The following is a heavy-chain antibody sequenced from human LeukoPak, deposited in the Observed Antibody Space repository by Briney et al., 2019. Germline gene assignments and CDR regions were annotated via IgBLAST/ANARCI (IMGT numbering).Heavy chain of an antibody. CDR2: IYYSGTT. D-gene: IGHD4-23*01. V-gene: IGHV4-39*01. CDR1: AGFISSTSYY. CDR3: ASRLRWPSYFDY. Sequence: SETLYLTCTVSAGFISSTSYYWGWIRRPPGKGLEWIGSIYYSGTTYYNPSLRSRVTISVDTSKNQFSLKLSSVTAADTAVYYCASRLRWPSYFDYWGQGTPVTVSS. J-gene: IGHJ4*02.